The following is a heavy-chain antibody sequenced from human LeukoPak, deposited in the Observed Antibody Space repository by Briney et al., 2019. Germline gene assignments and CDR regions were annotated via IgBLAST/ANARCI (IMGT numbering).Heavy chain of an antibody. V-gene: IGHV3-48*03. CDR1: GFTFSSYE. CDR2: ISSSGSTI. CDR3: ARWVRGYYFDY. Sequence: GGSLRLSCAASGFTFSSYEMNWVRQAPGKGLEWVSYISSSGSTIYYADSVKGRFTISRDNAKNSLYLQMNSLRAEDTAVYYCARWVRGYYFDYWGQGTLVTVSS. J-gene: IGHJ4*02.